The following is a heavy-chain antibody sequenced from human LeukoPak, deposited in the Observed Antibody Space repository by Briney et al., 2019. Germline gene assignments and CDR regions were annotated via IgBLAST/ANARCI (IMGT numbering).Heavy chain of an antibody. CDR3: ARDWSEYDILSGYPRAFDI. CDR2: INVNNGNT. CDR1: GYTFTSYG. Sequence: SVRLSCKSSGYTFTSYGISWVRLPPGQGLEWVGWINVNNGNTSDEKKFQVRVTMITDTSTSTAYMELRRLRSDDTAVYYCARDWSEYDILSGYPRAFDIWGQGTMVTVSS. D-gene: IGHD3-9*01. V-gene: IGHV1-18*01. J-gene: IGHJ3*02.